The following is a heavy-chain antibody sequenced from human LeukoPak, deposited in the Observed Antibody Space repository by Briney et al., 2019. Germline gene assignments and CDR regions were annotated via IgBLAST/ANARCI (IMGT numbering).Heavy chain of an antibody. Sequence: GGPLRLSCAGSGFIFNSHWMTWVRQAPGMGLERVGNIRQDGDEKFYADSVRGRFTISRDNAKNSLYLHLNSLRAEDTAIYYCARVRTEWYIDLWGRGTLVTVSP. J-gene: IGHJ2*01. CDR2: IRQDGDEK. CDR1: GFIFNSHW. D-gene: IGHD2-8*02. V-gene: IGHV3-7*01. CDR3: ARVRTEWYIDL.